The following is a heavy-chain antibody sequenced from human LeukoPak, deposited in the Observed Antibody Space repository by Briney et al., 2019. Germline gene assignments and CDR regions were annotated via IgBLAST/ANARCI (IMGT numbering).Heavy chain of an antibody. Sequence: SETLSLTCPVSGVSISSSYWSWIRQPPGKGLEWIGFIHYTGNTNHNPSLKNRVTISVDTSKNQFSLKLSSVTAADTAIYYCAKYGQYNFDYWGQGTLVTVSS. D-gene: IGHD2/OR15-2a*01. V-gene: IGHV4-59*01. CDR3: AKYGQYNFDY. CDR2: IHYTGNT. J-gene: IGHJ4*02. CDR1: GVSISSSY.